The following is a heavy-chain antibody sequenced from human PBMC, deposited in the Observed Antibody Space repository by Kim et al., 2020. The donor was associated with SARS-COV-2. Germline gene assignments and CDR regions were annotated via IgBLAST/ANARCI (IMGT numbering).Heavy chain of an antibody. CDR1: GFTFSSYA. V-gene: IGHV3-23*01. Sequence: GGSLRLSCAASGFTFSSYAMSWVRQAPGKGLEWVSAISGSGGSTYYADSVKGRFTISRDNSKNTLYLQMNSLRAEDTAVYYCAKDIYCSGGSCYSGVDDAFDIWGQGTMVTVSS. D-gene: IGHD2-15*01. CDR3: AKDIYCSGGSCYSGVDDAFDI. J-gene: IGHJ3*02. CDR2: ISGSGGST.